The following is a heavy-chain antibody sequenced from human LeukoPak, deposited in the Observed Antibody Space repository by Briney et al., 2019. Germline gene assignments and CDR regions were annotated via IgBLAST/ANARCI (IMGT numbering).Heavy chain of an antibody. J-gene: IGHJ4*02. CDR3: ATDSVGATYFEY. D-gene: IGHD1-26*01. Sequence: EASVKVSCKVSGYTLSKFLIHWVRQAPGKGLEWMGGFDPEDGETIYAQKFQGRVTMTKDTSTDTVYMELSSLRSEDTALYYCATDSVGATYFEYWGQGTLVTVSS. CDR1: GYTLSKFL. CDR2: FDPEDGET. V-gene: IGHV1-24*01.